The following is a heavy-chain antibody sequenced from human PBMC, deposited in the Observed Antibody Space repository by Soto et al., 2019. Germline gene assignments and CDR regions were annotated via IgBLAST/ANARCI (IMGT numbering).Heavy chain of an antibody. CDR3: ARDGGYSSGHDAFAI. CDR1: GGTFSSYS. J-gene: IGHJ3*02. V-gene: IGHV1-69*04. D-gene: IGHD6-19*01. Sequence: GAAVKVSCKASGGTFSSYSISWVRQAPGQGLEWMGRIIPILGIANYAQKFQGRVTMTADKSTSTAYMELSRLRSDDTAVYYCARDGGYSSGHDAFAIWGQGTMVTVSS. CDR2: IIPILGIA.